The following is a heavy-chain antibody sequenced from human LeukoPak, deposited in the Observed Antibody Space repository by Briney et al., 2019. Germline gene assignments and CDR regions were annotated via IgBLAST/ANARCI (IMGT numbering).Heavy chain of an antibody. D-gene: IGHD4-17*01. V-gene: IGHV3-7*01. CDR3: ARDPARYGDYVNNWFDP. Sequence: PGGSLRLSCAASGFTFSSYWMSWVRQAPGKGLEWVANIKQDGSEEYYVDSVKGRFTISRDNAKNSLYLQMNSLRAEDTAVYYCARDPARYGDYVNNWFDPWGQGTLVTVSS. J-gene: IGHJ5*02. CDR1: GFTFSSYW. CDR2: IKQDGSEE.